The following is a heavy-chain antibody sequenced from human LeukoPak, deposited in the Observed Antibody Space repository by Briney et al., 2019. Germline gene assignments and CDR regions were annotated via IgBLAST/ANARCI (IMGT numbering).Heavy chain of an antibody. J-gene: IGHJ5*02. Sequence: PSETLSLTCAVYGGSFSGYYWSWIRQPPGKGLEWIGEINHSGSTNYNPSLESRVTISVDTSENQFSLKLSSVTAADTAMYFCARDIRNSGFYRDRFDPWGQGLLVTVSS. CDR2: INHSGST. CDR1: GGSFSGYY. V-gene: IGHV4-34*01. CDR3: ARDIRNSGFYRDRFDP. D-gene: IGHD3-22*01.